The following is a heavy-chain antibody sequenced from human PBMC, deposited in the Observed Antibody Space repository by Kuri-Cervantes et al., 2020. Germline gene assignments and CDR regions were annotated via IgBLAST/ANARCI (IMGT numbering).Heavy chain of an antibody. J-gene: IGHJ4*02. CDR3: ARRRYYGSGGQHFDY. V-gene: IGHV5-51*01. CDR2: IYPGDSDT. D-gene: IGHD3-10*01. Sequence: GGSLRLSCKGSGYSFTSYWIGWVRQMPGKGLEWMGIIYPGDSDTRYSPSSQGQVTISADKSISTAYLQWSSLKASDTAMYYCARRRYYGSGGQHFDYWGQGTLVTVSS. CDR1: GYSFTSYW.